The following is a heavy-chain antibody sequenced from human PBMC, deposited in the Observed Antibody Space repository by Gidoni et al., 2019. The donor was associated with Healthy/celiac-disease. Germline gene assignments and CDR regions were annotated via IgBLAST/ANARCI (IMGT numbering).Heavy chain of an antibody. D-gene: IGHD3-10*01. CDR1: GGSFSGYY. J-gene: IGHJ4*02. CDR3: ARGLLGELLPLDY. V-gene: IGHV4-34*01. Sequence: QVQLQQWGAGLLKPSETLSLTCAVYGGSFSGYYWSWIRQPPGKGLEWIGEINHSGSTNYNPSLKSRVTISVDTSKNQFSLKLSSVTAADTAVYYCARGLLGELLPLDYWGQGTLVTVSS. CDR2: INHSGST.